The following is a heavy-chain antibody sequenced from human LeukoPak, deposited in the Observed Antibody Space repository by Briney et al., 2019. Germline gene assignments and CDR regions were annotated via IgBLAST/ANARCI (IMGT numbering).Heavy chain of an antibody. D-gene: IGHD2-2*01. J-gene: IGHJ4*02. CDR1: GFTFSSYS. CDR2: ISSSSSYI. V-gene: IGHV3-21*01. Sequence: GGSLRLSYAASGFTFSSYSMNWVRQARGKGLEWVSSISSSSSYIYYGDSVKGRFTISRDNAKNSLYLQMNSLRAEDTAVYYCARSPDCSSTSRYPHWGQGTLVTVSS. CDR3: ARSPDCSSTSRYPH.